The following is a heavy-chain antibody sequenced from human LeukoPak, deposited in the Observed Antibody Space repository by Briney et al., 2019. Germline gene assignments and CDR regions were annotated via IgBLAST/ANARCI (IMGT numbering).Heavy chain of an antibody. CDR2: ITTGGDT. D-gene: IGHD1-26*01. V-gene: IGHV3-23*01. CDR1: GFTFSSYP. CDR3: TPHLWGGTYPYYLAY. Sequence: GGSLRLSCVAPGFTFSSYPMIWVRQAPGKGLEWVSVITTGGDTYYADSVKGRFTISRDNSKNTLYLQLNSLRADDTAVYYCTPHLWGGTYPYYLAYWGQGTLVTVSS. J-gene: IGHJ4*02.